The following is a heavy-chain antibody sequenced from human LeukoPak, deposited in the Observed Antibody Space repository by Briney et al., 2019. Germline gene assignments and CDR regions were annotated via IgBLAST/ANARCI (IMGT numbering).Heavy chain of an antibody. CDR1: GGSISSYY. D-gene: IGHD2-2*01. CDR2: IYYSGST. J-gene: IGHJ6*03. CDR3: ARDRRGRYCSSTSCHSGIYYYYYYMDV. Sequence: ASETLSLTCTVSGGSISSYYWSWIRQPPGKGLEWIGYIYYSGSTYYNPSLKSRVTISVDTSKNQFSLKLSSVTAADTAVYYCARDRRGRYCSSTSCHSGIYYYYYYMDVWGKGTTVTVSS. V-gene: IGHV4-59*12.